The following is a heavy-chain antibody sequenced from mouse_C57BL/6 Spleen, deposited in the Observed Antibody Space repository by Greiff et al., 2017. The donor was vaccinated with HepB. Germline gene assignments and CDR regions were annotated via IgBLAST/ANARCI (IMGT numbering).Heavy chain of an antibody. V-gene: IGHV1-52*01. J-gene: IGHJ1*03. CDR1: GYTFTSYW. D-gene: IGHD1-1*01. Sequence: QVQLQQPGAELVRPGSSVKLSCKASGYTFTSYWMHWVKQRPIQGLEWIGNIDPSDSETHYNQKFKDKATLTVDTSSSTAYMQLSSLTSEDSAVYYCARGDYYGSRRYFDVWGTGTTVTVSS. CDR3: ARGDYYGSRRYFDV. CDR2: IDPSDSET.